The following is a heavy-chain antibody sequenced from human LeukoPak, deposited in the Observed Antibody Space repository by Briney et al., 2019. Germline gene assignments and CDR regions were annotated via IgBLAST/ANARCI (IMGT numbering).Heavy chain of an antibody. D-gene: IGHD1-7*01. V-gene: IGHV5-51*01. J-gene: IGHJ6*02. CDR2: IYPGDSDT. Sequence: GESLKISCKGSGYRFTDYWIGWVRQMPGKGLEWMGIIYPGDSDTRYSPSFQGQVTISADKSINTAHLQWSSLKASHTAMYYCARGAAGTTPDYYYFGLDVWGQGTTVRVSS. CDR3: ARGAAGTTPDYYYFGLDV. CDR1: GYRFTDYW.